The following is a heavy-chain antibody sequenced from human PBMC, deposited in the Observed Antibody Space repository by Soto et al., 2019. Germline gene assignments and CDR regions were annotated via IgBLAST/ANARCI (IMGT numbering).Heavy chain of an antibody. CDR1: GFTFSSYG. J-gene: IGHJ4*02. D-gene: IGHD3-10*01. Sequence: GGSLRLSCAASGFTFSSYGMHWVRKAPGKGLEWVAVISYDGSNKYYADSVKGRFTISRDNSKNTLYLQMNSLRAEDTAVYYCAKDGGFGDSDYGNMDYWGQGTLVTVSS. CDR2: ISYDGSNK. V-gene: IGHV3-30*18. CDR3: AKDGGFGDSDYGNMDY.